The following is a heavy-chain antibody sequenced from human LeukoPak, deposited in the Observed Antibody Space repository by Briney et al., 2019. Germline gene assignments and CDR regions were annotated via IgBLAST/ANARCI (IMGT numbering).Heavy chain of an antibody. V-gene: IGHV1-69*04. CDR3: ATGDDSSGYFRWLGGY. Sequence: PVKVSFKGSWRTLRNYAFSWGGPAPGQGAGVVGKGIPMFGITNYAQKFQGRVTITADKSTSTVYMELSSLRSEDTAVYYCATGDDSSGYFRWLGGYWGQGTLVTVSS. CDR2: GIPMFGIT. CDR1: WRTLRNYA. J-gene: IGHJ4*02. D-gene: IGHD3-22*01.